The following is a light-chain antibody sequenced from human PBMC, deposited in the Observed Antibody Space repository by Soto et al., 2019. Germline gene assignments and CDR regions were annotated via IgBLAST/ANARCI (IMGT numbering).Light chain of an antibody. V-gene: IGKV1-5*03. J-gene: IGKJ1*01. CDR1: QSIDNW. Sequence: DIQVTQSPSTLSASAGDRVTITCRASQSIDNWLAWYQQKPGKAPKLLIYEASSLESGVPSRFSGSGPGTEFTLTISSLQPDDFATYYCQHYNSYPWTFGQGTKVDIK. CDR2: EAS. CDR3: QHYNSYPWT.